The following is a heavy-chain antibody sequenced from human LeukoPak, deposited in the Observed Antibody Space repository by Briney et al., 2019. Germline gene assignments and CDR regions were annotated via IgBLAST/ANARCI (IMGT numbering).Heavy chain of an antibody. CDR1: GGSISSSSYY. CDR2: IYYSGTT. D-gene: IGHD5-18*01. V-gene: IGHV4-39*01. J-gene: IGHJ4*02. CDR3: ARRGRRSYGLYYFDY. Sequence: SETLSLTCTASGGSISSSSYYWGWIRQPPGKGLEWIGSIYYSGTTYYNPSLKSRVTISVDTSKNQFSLKLSSVTAADTAVYYCARRGRRSYGLYYFDYWGQGTLVTVSS.